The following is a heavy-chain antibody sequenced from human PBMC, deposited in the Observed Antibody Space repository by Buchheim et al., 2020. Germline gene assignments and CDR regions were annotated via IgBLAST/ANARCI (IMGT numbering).Heavy chain of an antibody. CDR3: ATGYSSGWSRGYNY. Sequence: EVQLFESGGGLVQPGESLRLSCAASGFTFSSYAMSWVRQAPGSGLEWVSVISGGGDITYDADSVKGRFTISRDNYKNSLYLQMNSLRVEDTAVYYCATGYSSGWSRGYNYWGQGTL. CDR2: ISGGGDIT. J-gene: IGHJ4*02. V-gene: IGHV3-23*01. CDR1: GFTFSSYA. D-gene: IGHD6-19*01.